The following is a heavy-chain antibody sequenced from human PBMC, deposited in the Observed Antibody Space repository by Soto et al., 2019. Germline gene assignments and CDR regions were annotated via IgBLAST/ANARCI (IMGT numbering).Heavy chain of an antibody. V-gene: IGHV3-23*01. J-gene: IGHJ4*02. Sequence: EVQLLDSGGGLVQPGGSLRLSCEASGFTFSSYAMNWVRQAPGKGLEWVLGISGGGDNTYYADSVKGRFTISRDNSKNTVFLQMISLRAEDTAVYYCAQERLERGFDYWGQGTPVTVSS. CDR2: ISGGGDNT. CDR3: AQERLERGFDY. CDR1: GFTFSSYA.